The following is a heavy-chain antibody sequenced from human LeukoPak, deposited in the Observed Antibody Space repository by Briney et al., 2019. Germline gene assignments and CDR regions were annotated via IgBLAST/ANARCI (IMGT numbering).Heavy chain of an antibody. V-gene: IGHV1-8*03. CDR2: MNPNSGNT. CDR3: ARGEGYYDSSGSDY. J-gene: IGHJ4*02. Sequence: ASVKVSCKASGYTFTSYDINWVRQATGQGLEWMGWMNPNSGNTGHAQKFQGRVTITRNTSISTAYMELSSLRSEDTAVYYCARGEGYYDSSGSDYWGQGTLVTVSS. CDR1: GYTFTSYD. D-gene: IGHD3-22*01.